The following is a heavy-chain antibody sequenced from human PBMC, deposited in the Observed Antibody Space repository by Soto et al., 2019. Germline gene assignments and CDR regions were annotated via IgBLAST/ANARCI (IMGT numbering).Heavy chain of an antibody. Sequence: GGSLRLSCAASGFTFSSYSMNWVRQAPGKGLEWVSYISSSGGSTYYADSVKGRFTISRDNSKNTLYLQMSSLRAEDTAVYYCASIPIVGYCSGITCYAFHWGQGALVTVSS. J-gene: IGHJ4*02. V-gene: IGHV3-48*01. CDR3: ASIPIVGYCSGITCYAFH. CDR2: ISSSGGST. CDR1: GFTFSSYS. D-gene: IGHD2-2*01.